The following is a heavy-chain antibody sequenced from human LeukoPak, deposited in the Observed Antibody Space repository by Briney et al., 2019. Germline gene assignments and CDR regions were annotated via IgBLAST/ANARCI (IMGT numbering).Heavy chain of an antibody. CDR3: AGALLVRGVSDAFDI. CDR2: ISSSGSTI. Sequence: GGSLRLSXAASGFTFSSYEMNWLRQAPGKGLEWVSYISSSGSTIYYADSVKGRFTISRDNAKNSLYLQMNSLRAEDTAVYYCAGALLVRGVSDAFDIWGQGTMVTVSS. V-gene: IGHV3-48*03. J-gene: IGHJ3*02. CDR1: GFTFSSYE. D-gene: IGHD3-10*01.